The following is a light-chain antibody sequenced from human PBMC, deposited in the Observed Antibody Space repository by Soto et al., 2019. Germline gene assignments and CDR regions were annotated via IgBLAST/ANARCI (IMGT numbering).Light chain of an antibody. CDR2: DVS. CDR1: SSDVGGYNY. V-gene: IGLV2-14*01. CDR3: SSYTRSSTLYV. J-gene: IGLJ1*01. Sequence: QSVLTQPASVSGSPGQSITISCTGTSSDVGGYNYVSWYQQHPGKAPKLMIYDVSNRPSGVSNRFSGSKSGNTASLTISRLQAEDEADYYCSSYTRSSTLYVFGTGTKLTVL.